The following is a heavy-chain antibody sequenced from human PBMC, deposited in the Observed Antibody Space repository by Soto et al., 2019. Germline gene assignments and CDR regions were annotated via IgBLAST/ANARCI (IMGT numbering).Heavy chain of an antibody. CDR2: ISYDGSNK. D-gene: IGHD3-16*01. Sequence: PGGSLRLSCAASGSTFSSYAMHWVRQAPGKGLEWVAVISYDGSNKYYADSVKGRFTISRDNSKNTLYLQMNSLRAEDTAVYYCAREIGPNAGGAFDIWGQGTMVTVSS. V-gene: IGHV3-30-3*01. J-gene: IGHJ3*02. CDR3: AREIGPNAGGAFDI. CDR1: GSTFSSYA.